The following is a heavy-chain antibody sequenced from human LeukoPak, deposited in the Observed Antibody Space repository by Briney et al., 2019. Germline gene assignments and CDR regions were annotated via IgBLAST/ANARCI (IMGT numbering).Heavy chain of an antibody. CDR2: MNPNSGNT. Sequence: ASVKVSCKASGYTFTSYDINWVRQATGQGLEWMGWMNPNSGNTGYAQKCQGRVTMTRNTSRSTTYMELSSLRSEDTAVYYCARAGNYYYDSSGPSPFDYWGQGTLVTVSS. D-gene: IGHD3-22*01. CDR3: ARAGNYYYDSSGPSPFDY. J-gene: IGHJ4*02. CDR1: GYTFTSYD. V-gene: IGHV1-8*01.